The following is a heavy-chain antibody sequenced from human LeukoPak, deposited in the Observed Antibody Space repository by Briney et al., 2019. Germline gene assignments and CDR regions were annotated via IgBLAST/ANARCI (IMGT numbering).Heavy chain of an antibody. CDR3: ARKQLGYYYMDV. Sequence: GGSLRLSCAASGFTFSSYSMNWARQAPGQGLQWVSYISSSSSTIHYADSVKGRFTMSRDNAKNSLYLQMNSLRAEDTAVYYCARKQLGYYYMDVWGKGTTVTVSS. CDR2: ISSSSSTI. CDR1: GFTFSSYS. D-gene: IGHD6-6*01. J-gene: IGHJ6*03. V-gene: IGHV3-48*01.